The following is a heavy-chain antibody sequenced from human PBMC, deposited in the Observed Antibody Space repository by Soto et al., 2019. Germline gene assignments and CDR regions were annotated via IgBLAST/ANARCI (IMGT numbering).Heavy chain of an antibody. CDR3: AREVIAATGTIRWFAP. V-gene: IGHV3-74*03. J-gene: IGHJ5*02. CDR2: INDDGSST. CDR1: GFTFSRHW. D-gene: IGHD6-25*01. Sequence: LRLSCAASGFTFSRHWMHWVRQTPGKGPVWVSRINDDGSSTKYADSVKGRFTIARDNAKNTVFLQMSSLRAEDTAVYYCAREVIAATGTIRWFAPWGQGTLVTVSS.